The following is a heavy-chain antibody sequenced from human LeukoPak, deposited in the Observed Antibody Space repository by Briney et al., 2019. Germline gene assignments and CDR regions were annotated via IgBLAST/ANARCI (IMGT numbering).Heavy chain of an antibody. V-gene: IGHV3-23*01. CDR3: AKVQTRRYSSSWYTGGEFDY. D-gene: IGHD6-13*01. J-gene: IGHJ4*02. CDR2: ISGSGGST. Sequence: PGGSLRLSCAASGFTFSSYAMSWVRQAPGKGLEWVSAISGSGGSTYYADSVKGRFTISRDNSKNTLYLQMNSLRAEDTAVYYCAKVQTRRYSSSWYTGGEFDYWGQGTLVTVSS. CDR1: GFTFSSYA.